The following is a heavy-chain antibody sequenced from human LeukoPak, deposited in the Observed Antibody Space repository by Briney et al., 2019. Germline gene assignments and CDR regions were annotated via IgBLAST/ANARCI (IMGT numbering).Heavy chain of an antibody. CDR1: GYTFTGYY. CDR2: INPNSGGT. D-gene: IGHD2-21*01. Sequence: GASVKVSCKASGYTFTGYYMHWVRQAPGQGLEWMGWINPNSGGTNYAQKFQGRVTMTRDTSISTAYMELSRLRSDDMAVYYCARDADGGDSVTDWGQGTLVTVSS. V-gene: IGHV1-2*02. J-gene: IGHJ4*02. CDR3: ARDADGGDSVTD.